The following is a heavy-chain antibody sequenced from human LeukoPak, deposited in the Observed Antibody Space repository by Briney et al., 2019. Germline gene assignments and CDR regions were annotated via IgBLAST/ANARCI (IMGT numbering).Heavy chain of an antibody. V-gene: IGHV3-21*01. CDR1: GFTFSSYS. Sequence: PGGSLRLSRAASGFTFSSYSMNWVRQAPGKGLEWVSSISSSSSYIYYADSVKGRFTISRDNAKNSLYLQMNSLRAEDTAVYNCARGGDTAMVLWGQGTLVTVSS. D-gene: IGHD5-18*01. CDR3: ARGGDTAMVL. CDR2: ISSSSSYI. J-gene: IGHJ4*02.